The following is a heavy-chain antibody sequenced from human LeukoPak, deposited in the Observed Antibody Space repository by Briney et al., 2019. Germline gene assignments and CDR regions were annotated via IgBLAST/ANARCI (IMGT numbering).Heavy chain of an antibody. CDR2: INHSGST. Sequence: SESLSLTCAVYGGSFSGYYWSWIRQPPGKGLEWIGEINHSGSTNYNPPLKSRVTISVDTSKNQFSLKLSSVTAADTAVYYCARVGSITMVRGVLDYWGQGTLVTVSS. CDR1: GGSFSGYY. V-gene: IGHV4-34*01. J-gene: IGHJ4*02. D-gene: IGHD3-10*01. CDR3: ARVGSITMVRGVLDY.